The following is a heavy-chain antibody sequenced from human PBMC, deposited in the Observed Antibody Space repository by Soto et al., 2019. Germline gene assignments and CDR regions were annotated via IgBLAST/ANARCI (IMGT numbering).Heavy chain of an antibody. Sequence: QVQLVESGGGLVKPGGSLRLSCAASGFTFTDYYMTWIRQAPGKGLEWLSHISNSGSTIYYADSVKGRFIISRDNAKNSVYLEMNSLRVEDTAIYYCAKDDGLYGDYDYSAFDVWGQGTMVIVSS. CDR2: ISNSGSTI. D-gene: IGHD4-17*01. CDR3: AKDDGLYGDYDYSAFDV. J-gene: IGHJ3*01. CDR1: GFTFTDYY. V-gene: IGHV3-11*01.